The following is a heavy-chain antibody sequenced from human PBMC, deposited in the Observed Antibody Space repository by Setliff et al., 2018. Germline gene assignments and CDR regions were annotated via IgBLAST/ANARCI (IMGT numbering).Heavy chain of an antibody. CDR3: TTAHYTGNSRTLDF. D-gene: IGHD1-26*01. CDR1: GFTFSEEW. CDR2: IKSEIAGGTT. Sequence: GGSLRLSCAASGFTFSEEWMSWVRQAPGKGLEWIGRIKSEIAGGTTDYGAPVKGRFTISRDDSKNTLLLQMNNPKTEDTALYYCTTAHYTGNSRTLDFWGPGTLVTVSS. V-gene: IGHV3-15*01. J-gene: IGHJ4*02.